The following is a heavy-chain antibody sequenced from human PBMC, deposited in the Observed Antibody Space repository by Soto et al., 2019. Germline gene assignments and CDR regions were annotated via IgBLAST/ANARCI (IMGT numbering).Heavy chain of an antibody. D-gene: IGHD5-12*01. CDR3: ARTDGYNLVWFDP. CDR2: IIPILGIA. CDR1: GGTFSSYT. J-gene: IGHJ5*02. V-gene: IGHV1-69*02. Sequence: SVKVSCKASGGTFSSYTISWVLQAPGQGLEWMGRIIPILGIANYAQKFQGRVTITADKSTSTAYMELSSLRSEDTAVYYCARTDGYNLVWFDPWGQGTLVTVSS.